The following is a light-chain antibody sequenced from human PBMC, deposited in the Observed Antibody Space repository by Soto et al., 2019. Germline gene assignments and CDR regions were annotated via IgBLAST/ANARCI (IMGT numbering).Light chain of an antibody. CDR3: QLSDSTPPSI. J-gene: IGKJ3*01. CDR1: QDIRKY. Sequence: DFQMTQSPSSLSASVGERVTITCQASQDIRKYLNWYQQKAGRAPKLLIYGASNLETVVQSRFSGSAYGIDYTIAISGMQREDLATYHCQLSDSTPPSIFGHGTKVAIK. V-gene: IGKV1-33*01. CDR2: GAS.